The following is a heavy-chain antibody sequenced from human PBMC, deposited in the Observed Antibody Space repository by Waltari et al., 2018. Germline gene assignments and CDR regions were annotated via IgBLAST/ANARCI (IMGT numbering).Heavy chain of an antibody. CDR1: GGTFSIYA. D-gene: IGHD6-6*01. CDR3: AREKANFIAARLFDY. Sequence: QVQLVQSGAEVKKPGSSVKVSCQASGGTFSIYAWNWVRQAPGQGLEWMGWINTNTGNPTYAQGFTGRFVFSLDTSVSTAYLQISSLKAEDTAVYYCAREKANFIAARLFDYWGQGTLVTVSS. V-gene: IGHV7-4-1*02. J-gene: IGHJ4*02. CDR2: INTNTGNP.